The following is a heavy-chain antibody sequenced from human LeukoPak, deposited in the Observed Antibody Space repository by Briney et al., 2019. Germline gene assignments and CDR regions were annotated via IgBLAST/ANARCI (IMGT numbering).Heavy chain of an antibody. CDR3: ARERAPDY. Sequence: GGSLRLSCAASGFTFSSYSMNWVRQAPGKGLEWVSYISSSSSTIDYADSVKGRFTISRENDKNSLYLQMNSLRAEDTAVYYCARERAPDYWGQGTLVTVSS. V-gene: IGHV3-48*04. CDR1: GFTFSSYS. CDR2: ISSSSSTI. J-gene: IGHJ4*02.